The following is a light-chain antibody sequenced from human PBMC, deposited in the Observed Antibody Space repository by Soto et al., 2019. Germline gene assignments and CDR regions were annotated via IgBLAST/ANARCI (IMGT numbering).Light chain of an antibody. CDR1: SSDVGSYNL. V-gene: IGLV2-23*01. J-gene: IGLJ2*01. CDR3: CSYAVSRSVV. CDR2: EGS. Sequence: SALTQPASVSGSPGQSITISCTGTSSDVGSYNLVSWYQQHPGKAPKLIICEGSKRPSGVSNRFSGSKSGNTASLTISGLQAEDEADYYCCSYAVSRSVVFGGGTKLTVL.